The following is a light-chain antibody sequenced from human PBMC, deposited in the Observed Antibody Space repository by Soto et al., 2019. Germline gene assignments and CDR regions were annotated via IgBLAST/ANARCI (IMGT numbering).Light chain of an antibody. CDR1: SSDVGSYNL. Sequence: QSALAQPASVSGSPGQSITISCTGTSSDVGSYNLGSWYRQDPCKAPKLIIYEDNKRPSGVSNRFSGSKSGNTASLTISGLQAEDEADYHCCSYAGDSTWVFGGGTKLTVL. J-gene: IGLJ2*01. CDR2: EDN. CDR3: CSYAGDSTWV. V-gene: IGLV2-23*01.